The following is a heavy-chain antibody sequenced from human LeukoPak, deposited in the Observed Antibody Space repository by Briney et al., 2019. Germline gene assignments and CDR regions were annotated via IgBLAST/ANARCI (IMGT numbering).Heavy chain of an antibody. D-gene: IGHD3-22*01. J-gene: IGHJ3*02. V-gene: IGHV7-4-1*02. CDR2: INTNTGNP. CDR3: ARDYYYDSSGYYHAFDI. Sequence: ASVKVSCKASGYTFTSYAMNWVRQAPGQGLEWMGWINTNTGNPTYAQGFTGRFVFSLDTSVSTAYLQISSLKAEDTAVYYCARDYYYDSSGYYHAFDIWGQGTMVTVSS. CDR1: GYTFTSYA.